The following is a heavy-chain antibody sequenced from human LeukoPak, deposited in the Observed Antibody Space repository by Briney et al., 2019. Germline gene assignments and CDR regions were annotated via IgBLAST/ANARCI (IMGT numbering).Heavy chain of an antibody. CDR3: ARGSGVVPAAVRYYYYGMDV. V-gene: IGHV1-69*04. J-gene: IGHJ6*02. Sequence: GASVKVSGKASGGTFSSYAISWVRQAPGQGLEWMGRIIPILGIANYAQKFQGRVTITADKSTSTAYMELSSLRSEDTAVYYCARGSGVVPAAVRYYYYGMDVWGQGTTVTVSS. CDR1: GGTFSSYA. CDR2: IIPILGIA. D-gene: IGHD2-2*01.